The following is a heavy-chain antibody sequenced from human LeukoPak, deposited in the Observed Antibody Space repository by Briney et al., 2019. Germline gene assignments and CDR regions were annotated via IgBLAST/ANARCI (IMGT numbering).Heavy chain of an antibody. Sequence: ASVKVSCKVTGYTLTEFSMHWVRQAPGKGLEWMGGFDPEDGEKIYAQKFQGRVTMTEDTSRDTAYMELRSLRSDDTAVYYCARDRQQLVNLEVPRVDYWGQGTLVTVSS. CDR1: GYTLTEFS. V-gene: IGHV1-24*01. J-gene: IGHJ4*02. CDR2: FDPEDGEK. CDR3: ARDRQQLVNLEVPRVDY. D-gene: IGHD6-13*01.